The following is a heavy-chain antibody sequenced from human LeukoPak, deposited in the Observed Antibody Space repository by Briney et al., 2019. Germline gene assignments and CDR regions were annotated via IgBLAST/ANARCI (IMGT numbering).Heavy chain of an antibody. CDR3: ARDLLMYYSGSGEST. CDR2: IYHSGST. V-gene: IGHV4-4*02. Sequence: SETLSLTCAVSGGSISSSNWWSWVRQPPGKGLEWIGEIYHSGSTNYNPSLKSRVTISVDKSKNQFSLKLSSVTAADTAVYYCARDLLMYYSGSGESTWGQGTLVTVSS. CDR1: GGSISSSNW. D-gene: IGHD3-10*01. J-gene: IGHJ5*02.